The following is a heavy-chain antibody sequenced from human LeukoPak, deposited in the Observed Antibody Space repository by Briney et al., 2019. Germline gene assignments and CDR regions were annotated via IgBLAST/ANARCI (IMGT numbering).Heavy chain of an antibody. V-gene: IGHV3-23*01. CDR1: GFTFSSYA. CDR2: ISGSGGST. CDR3: AKDHQYYDFWSGYNYYMDV. J-gene: IGHJ6*03. Sequence: GGSLRLSCAASGFTFSSYAMSWVRQAPGKGLEWVSAISGSGGSTYHADSVKGRFTISRDNSKNTLYLQMNSLRAEDTAVYYCAKDHQYYDFWSGYNYYMDVWGKGTTVTVSS. D-gene: IGHD3-3*01.